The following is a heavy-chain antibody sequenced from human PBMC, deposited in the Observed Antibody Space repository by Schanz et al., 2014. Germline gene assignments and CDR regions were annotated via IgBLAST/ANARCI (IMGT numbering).Heavy chain of an antibody. Sequence: VQLVDSGGGLVKPGGSLRLSCAASGFTFSDYYMTWIRQAPGKGLEWVSAINGNGGITYYADPVKGRFTISRDNSNNTVYLQMNTLRAEDTAVYYCAREDCSATSCYFRYWGQGTLVTVSS. CDR1: GFTFSDYY. J-gene: IGHJ4*02. CDR2: INGNGGIT. CDR3: AREDCSATSCYFRY. V-gene: IGHV3-11*04. D-gene: IGHD2-21*01.